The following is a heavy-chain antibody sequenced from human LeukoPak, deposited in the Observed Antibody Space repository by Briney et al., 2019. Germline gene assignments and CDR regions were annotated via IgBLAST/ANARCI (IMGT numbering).Heavy chain of an antibody. CDR2: IHHSGST. V-gene: IGHV4-34*01. D-gene: IGHD1-1*01. J-gene: IGHJ4*02. CDR1: GGSFSGYY. CDR3: VRGRGRAPTEDF. Sequence: SETLSLTCAVYGGSFSGYYWSWIRQPPGKGLEWIGEIHHSGSTNYNPSLKSRVTISADTSKNQFSLKLSSVTAADTAMYYCVRGRGRAPTEDFWGQGTLVTVSS.